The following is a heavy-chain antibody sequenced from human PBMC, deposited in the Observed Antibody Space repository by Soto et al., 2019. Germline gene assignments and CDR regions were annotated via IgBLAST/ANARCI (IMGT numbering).Heavy chain of an antibody. D-gene: IGHD2-8*01. J-gene: IGHJ4*02. CDR2: IYPYNGNT. Sequence: QVQLVQSGAEVRKPGASVKVSCKASGYTFRNYGIFWVRQAPGQGLEWMGWIYPYNGNTHYAQKLQGRVTLTTDTSTSTAYMDLRSLTSDDTAIYYGARDLNGEVGGGYWGQGTLVTVSS. CDR3: ARDLNGEVGGGY. CDR1: GYTFRNYG. V-gene: IGHV1-18*01.